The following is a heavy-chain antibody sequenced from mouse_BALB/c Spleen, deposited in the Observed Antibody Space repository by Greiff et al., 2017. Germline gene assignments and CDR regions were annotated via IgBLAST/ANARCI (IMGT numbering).Heavy chain of an antibody. CDR2: ISSGSSTI. V-gene: IGHV5-17*02. J-gene: IGHJ1*01. Sequence: EVQLVESGGGLVQPGGSRKLSCAASGFTFSSFGMHWVRQAPEKGLEWVAYISSGSSTIYYADTVKGRFTISRDNPKNTLFLQMTSLRSEDTAMYYCARSYYDWYFDVWGAGTTVTVSS. CDR1: GFTFSSFG. D-gene: IGHD1-1*01. CDR3: ARSYYDWYFDV.